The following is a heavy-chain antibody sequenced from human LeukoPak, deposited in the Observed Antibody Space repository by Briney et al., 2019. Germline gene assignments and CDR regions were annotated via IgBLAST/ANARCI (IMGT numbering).Heavy chain of an antibody. V-gene: IGHV4-59*01. J-gene: IGHJ4*02. D-gene: IGHD4-23*01. CDR3: AREGGGPFHY. Sequence: SETLSLTCTVSGDSISSYYWSWIRQPPGKGLEWIGYIYYSGSTNYNPSLKSRVTISVDTSKNQFSLKLSSVTAADTAVYYCAREGGGPFHYWGQGILVTVSS. CDR1: GDSISSYY. CDR2: IYYSGST.